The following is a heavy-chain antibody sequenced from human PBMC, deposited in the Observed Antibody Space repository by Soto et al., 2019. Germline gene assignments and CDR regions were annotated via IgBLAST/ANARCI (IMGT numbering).Heavy chain of an antibody. D-gene: IGHD5-12*01. Sequence: AAVKVSCKASGYTFTSYDINWVRQATGQGLEWMGWMNPNSGNTGYAQKFQGRVTMTRNTSISTAYMELSSLRSEDTAVYYCARGRGYSGYHDAFDIWGQGTMVTVSS. J-gene: IGHJ3*02. CDR1: GYTFTSYD. CDR2: MNPNSGNT. CDR3: ARGRGYSGYHDAFDI. V-gene: IGHV1-8*01.